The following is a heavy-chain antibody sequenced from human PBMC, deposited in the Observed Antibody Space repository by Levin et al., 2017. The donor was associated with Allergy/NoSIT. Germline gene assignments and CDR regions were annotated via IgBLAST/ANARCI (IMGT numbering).Heavy chain of an antibody. CDR2: IYYSGST. J-gene: IGHJ4*02. CDR3: ARQDSGYCSSTSCSHFDY. D-gene: IGHD2-2*01. CDR1: GGSISSSSYY. V-gene: IGHV4-39*01. Sequence: SETLSLTCTVSGGSISSSSYYWGWIRQPPGKGLEWIGSIYYSGSTYYNPSLKSRVTISVDTSKNQFSLKLSSVTAADTAVYYCARQDSGYCSSTSCSHFDYWGQGTLVTVSS.